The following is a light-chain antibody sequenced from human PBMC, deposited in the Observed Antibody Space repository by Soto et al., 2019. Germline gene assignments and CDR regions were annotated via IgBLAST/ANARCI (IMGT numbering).Light chain of an antibody. V-gene: IGLV1-47*01. Sequence: QSVLTQPPSASGTPGQRVTISCSGSRSNIGNNYVYWYQQLPGTAPKILMYRNNQRASGVPDRFSGSKSGTSASLAISGLXXXXXXXXXCAVWDDSLNVVFGGGTQLTV. J-gene: IGLJ2*01. CDR1: RSNIGNNY. CDR3: AVWDDSLNVV. CDR2: RNN.